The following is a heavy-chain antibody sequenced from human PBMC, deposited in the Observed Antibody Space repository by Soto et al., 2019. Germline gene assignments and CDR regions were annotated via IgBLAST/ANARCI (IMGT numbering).Heavy chain of an antibody. CDR3: ARSSTSYYYYYGMDV. Sequence: LRLSCAASGFTLSSYWMSWVRQAPGKGLEWVANIKQDGSEKYYVDSVKGRFTISRDNAKNSLYLQMNSLRAEDTAVYYCARSSTSYYYYYGMDVWGQGTTVTVSS. CDR2: IKQDGSEK. CDR1: GFTLSSYW. J-gene: IGHJ6*02. D-gene: IGHD2-2*01. V-gene: IGHV3-7*03.